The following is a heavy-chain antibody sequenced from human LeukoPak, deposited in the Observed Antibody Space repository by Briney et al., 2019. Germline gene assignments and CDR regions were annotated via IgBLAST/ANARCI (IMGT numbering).Heavy chain of an antibody. CDR3: ARDLWGPRDSYFDY. CDR1: GFTFRSYW. CDR2: INSDGRST. V-gene: IGHV3-74*01. Sequence: PGWSLRLSCAASGFTFRSYWMHWVRQVPGRGLVLVSRINSDGRSTRYADFVKVRFTISRDNAKNTLYLQMNSLRAEDTAVYYCARDLWGPRDSYFDYWGQGTLVTVSS. D-gene: IGHD2/OR15-2a*01. J-gene: IGHJ4*02.